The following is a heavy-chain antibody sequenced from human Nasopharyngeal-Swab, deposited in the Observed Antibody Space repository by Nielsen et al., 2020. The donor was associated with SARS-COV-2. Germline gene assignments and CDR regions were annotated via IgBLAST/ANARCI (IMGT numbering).Heavy chain of an antibody. Sequence: GESLKISCAASGFTFSNYGMHWVRQPPGKGLEWVAVIWFDGSNEYYADSVKGRFTISRDNSKNTLYLHMNSLRAEDTAVYYCASRYGDPNYFDYWGQGTLVTVSS. J-gene: IGHJ4*02. V-gene: IGHV3-33*01. CDR3: ASRYGDPNYFDY. D-gene: IGHD4-17*01. CDR2: IWFDGSNE. CDR1: GFTFSNYG.